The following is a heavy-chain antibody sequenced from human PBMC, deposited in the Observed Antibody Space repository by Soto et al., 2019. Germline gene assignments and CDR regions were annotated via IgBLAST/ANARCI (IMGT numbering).Heavy chain of an antibody. CDR3: ARDLIIYGSGSYGYYYGMDV. CDR1: GGCISRYY. J-gene: IGHJ6*02. Sequence: SETLSLTCTVSGGCISRYYWCWIRQPPGKGLEWIGYIYYSGSTNYNPSLKSRVTISVDTSKNQFSLKLSSVTAADTAVYYCARDLIIYGSGSYGYYYGMDVWGHGTTVPVSS. CDR2: IYYSGST. V-gene: IGHV4-59*01. D-gene: IGHD3-10*01.